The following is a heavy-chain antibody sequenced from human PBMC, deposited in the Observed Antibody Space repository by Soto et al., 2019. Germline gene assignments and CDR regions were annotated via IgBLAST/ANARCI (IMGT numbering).Heavy chain of an antibody. CDR3: ARSLRNDLFDY. V-gene: IGHV4-59*01. D-gene: IGHD3-16*01. CDR1: GGSISSYH. J-gene: IGHJ4*02. Sequence: SETLSLTCTVSGGSISSYHWGWIRQPPGKGLELIGYIYYSGSTNYHPSLKSRVTISVDTSKNQFSLKLNSVTAADTAVYFCARSLRNDLFDYWGQGTLVTVSS. CDR2: IYYSGST.